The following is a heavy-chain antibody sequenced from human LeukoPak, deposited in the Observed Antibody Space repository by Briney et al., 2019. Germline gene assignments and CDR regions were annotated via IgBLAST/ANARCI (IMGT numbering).Heavy chain of an antibody. J-gene: IGHJ6*02. CDR2: INHSGST. CDR3: ASGVYSSSDYYYYGMDV. V-gene: IGHV4-34*01. CDR1: GGSFSGYY. D-gene: IGHD6-13*01. Sequence: SETLSLTCAVYGGSFSGYYWSWLRQPPGKGLEWIGEINHSGSTNYNPSLKSRVTISVDTSKNQFSLKLSSVTAADTAVYYCASGVYSSSDYYYYGMDVWGQGTTVTVSS.